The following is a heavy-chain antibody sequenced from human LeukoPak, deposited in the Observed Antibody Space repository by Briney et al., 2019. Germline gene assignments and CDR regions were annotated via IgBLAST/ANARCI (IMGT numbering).Heavy chain of an antibody. Sequence: SETLSLTCNVSGGSINSYYWSWIRQPPGKGLEWIGYIYYSGSTSYDPPLNSRVTISADTSKSQFSLKLTSVTAADTAVYYCARHSSYGHFDYWGQGTLVTVSS. J-gene: IGHJ4*02. CDR3: ARHSSYGHFDY. CDR2: IYYSGST. D-gene: IGHD3-10*01. CDR1: GGSINSYY. V-gene: IGHV4-59*08.